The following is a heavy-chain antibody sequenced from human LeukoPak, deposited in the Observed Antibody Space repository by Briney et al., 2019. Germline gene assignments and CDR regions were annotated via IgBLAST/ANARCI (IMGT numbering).Heavy chain of an antibody. CDR1: GYIFTDYY. D-gene: IGHD6-6*01. Sequence: ASVKVSCKTSGYIFTDYYIHWVRQAPGQGLEWMGWINPNSGGTNYAQKFQGRVTMARDTSISTAYMELSRLRSDDTAVYYCARAPLWARPVDYWGQGTLVTVSS. CDR2: INPNSGGT. CDR3: ARAPLWARPVDY. J-gene: IGHJ4*02. V-gene: IGHV1-2*02.